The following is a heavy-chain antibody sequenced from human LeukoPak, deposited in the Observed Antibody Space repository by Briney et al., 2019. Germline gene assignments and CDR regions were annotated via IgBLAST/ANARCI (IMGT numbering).Heavy chain of an antibody. Sequence: GGSLRLSCAASGFTFSSYSMNWVRQAPGKGLEWVSDISSSSSSTYYADSVKGRFTISRDNAKNTLNLQMNSLRAEDTAVYYCARDLGQYYDTSDNWFDPWGQGTLVTVSS. J-gene: IGHJ5*02. CDR2: ISSSSSST. D-gene: IGHD3-22*01. CDR3: ARDLGQYYDTSDNWFDP. CDR1: GFTFSSYS. V-gene: IGHV3-48*04.